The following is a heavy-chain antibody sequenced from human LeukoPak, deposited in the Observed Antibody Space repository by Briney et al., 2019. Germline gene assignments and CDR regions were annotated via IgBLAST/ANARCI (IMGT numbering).Heavy chain of an antibody. Sequence: SETLSLTCSVSGASVSSFYWSWIRQPAGKGLEWIGRIYTSGSTNYNPSLKSRVTMSVDTSKNQFSLKLTSVNAADTALYYCTRDNGGDWYAFDIWGQGTVVTVSS. CDR1: GASVSSFY. V-gene: IGHV4-4*07. CDR2: IYTSGST. D-gene: IGHD2-21*02. CDR3: TRDNGGDWYAFDI. J-gene: IGHJ3*02.